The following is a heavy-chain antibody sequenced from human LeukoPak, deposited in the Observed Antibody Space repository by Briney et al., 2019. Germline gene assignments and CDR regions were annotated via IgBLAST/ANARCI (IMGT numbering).Heavy chain of an antibody. V-gene: IGHV4-34*01. Sequence: SETLSLTCAVYGGSFSGYYWSWIRQPPGKGLEWIAEINHSGSTNYNPSLKSRHTISVDTSKNQFSLKLSCVTAADTAVYYCARHTLLWFGELQNWFDPWGQGTLVTVSS. CDR2: INHSGST. CDR1: GGSFSGYY. J-gene: IGHJ5*02. CDR3: ARHTLLWFGELQNWFDP. D-gene: IGHD3-10*01.